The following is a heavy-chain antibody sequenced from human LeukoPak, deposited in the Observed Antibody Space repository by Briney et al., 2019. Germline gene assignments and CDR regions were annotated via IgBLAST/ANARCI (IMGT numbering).Heavy chain of an antibody. Sequence: GGSLRLSCAASGFTFSGYSMNWVRQAPGKGLEWVSSISSSGRYISYADSVKGRFTISRDNAKNSLYLHMNSLRAEDTAVYYCARETFGGVIVKWKQSSWGQGTLVTVSS. CDR1: GFTFSGYS. D-gene: IGHD3-16*02. J-gene: IGHJ4*02. V-gene: IGHV3-21*01. CDR2: ISSSGRYI. CDR3: ARETFGGVIVKWKQSS.